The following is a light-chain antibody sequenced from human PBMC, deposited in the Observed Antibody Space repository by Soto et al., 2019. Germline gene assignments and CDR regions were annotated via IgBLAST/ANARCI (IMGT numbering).Light chain of an antibody. CDR1: QSVSSNS. CDR3: QQYGSSPKT. J-gene: IGKJ1*01. V-gene: IGKV3-20*01. Sequence: EIVLTQSPDTLSLSPGERATLSCRASQSVSSNSLAWYHQKPGQPPRLLMYGASSRATGIPDRFSGSGSGTDFTLTISRLEPEDFAVYYCQQYGSSPKTFGQGTKVDI. CDR2: GAS.